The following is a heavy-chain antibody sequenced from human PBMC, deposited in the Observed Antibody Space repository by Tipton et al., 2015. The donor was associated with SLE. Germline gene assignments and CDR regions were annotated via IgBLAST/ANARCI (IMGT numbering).Heavy chain of an antibody. V-gene: IGHV4-61*02. CDR2: LYTTWST. CDR1: GGSITTGSYY. CDR3: ARVERGPRYFDL. Sequence: TLSLTCTVSGGSITTGSYYWSWIRQPAGKGLEWIGRLYTTWSTYYNPSLKSRVSMSVDTPKNQFSLRLSSVTAADTAVYYCARVERGPRYFDLWGRGTLVTVSS. D-gene: IGHD1-26*01. J-gene: IGHJ2*01.